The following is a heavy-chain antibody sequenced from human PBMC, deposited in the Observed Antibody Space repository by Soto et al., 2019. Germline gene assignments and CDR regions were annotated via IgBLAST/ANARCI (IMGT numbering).Heavy chain of an antibody. CDR2: INHSGST. CDR1: GGSFSGYY. J-gene: IGHJ3*02. V-gene: IGHV4-34*01. CDR3: AREIKAYVWGSYRYGEDAFDI. Sequence: ASETLSLTCAVYGGSFSGYYWSWIRQPPGKGLEWIGEINHSGSTNYNPSLKSRVTISVDTSKNQFSLKLSSVTAADTAVYYCAREIKAYVWGSYRYGEDAFDIWGQGTMVTVSS. D-gene: IGHD3-16*02.